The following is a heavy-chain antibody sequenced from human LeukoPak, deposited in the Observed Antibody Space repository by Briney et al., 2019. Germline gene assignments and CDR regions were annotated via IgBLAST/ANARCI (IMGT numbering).Heavy chain of an antibody. J-gene: IGHJ6*03. CDR2: IKQDGSEK. CDR3: ARDRAARLLRYYYYYMDV. V-gene: IGHV3-7*01. Sequence: PGGSLRLSCAASGFIFSDYYMSWIRQAPGKVLEWVANIKQDGSEKYYVDSVKGRFTISRDNAKNSLYLQMNSLRAEDTAVYYCARDRAARLLRYYYYYMDVWGKGTTVTVSS. CDR1: GFIFSDYY. D-gene: IGHD6-6*01.